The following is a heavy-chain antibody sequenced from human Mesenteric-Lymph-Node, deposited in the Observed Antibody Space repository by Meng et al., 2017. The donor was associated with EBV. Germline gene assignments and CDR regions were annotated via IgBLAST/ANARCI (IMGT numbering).Heavy chain of an antibody. CDR2: IYHSGST. V-gene: IGHV4-4*02. Sequence: QVQLQGSGPGLVKPSGTLSLTCAVSGGSISSYNWWSWVRQPPGKGLEWIGEIYHSGSTNNNPSLRSRVTISIDKSKNQFSLKLSSVTAADTAVYYCAKVEGSGRSNWFDPWGQGTLVTVSS. J-gene: IGHJ5*02. CDR1: GGSISSYNW. D-gene: IGHD3-10*01. CDR3: AKVEGSGRSNWFDP.